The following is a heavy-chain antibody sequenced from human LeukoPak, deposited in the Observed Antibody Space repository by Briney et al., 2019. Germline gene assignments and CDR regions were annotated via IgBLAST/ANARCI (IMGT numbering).Heavy chain of an antibody. CDR2: IYYSGST. CDR1: GGSISSYY. CDR3: ARGLTYYDILTGYYSPYFDY. J-gene: IGHJ4*02. Sequence: SETLSLTCTVSGGSISSYYWSWIRQPPGKGLEWIGYIYYSGSTNYNPSLKSRVTISVDTSKNQFSLKLSSVTAADTAVYCCARGLTYYDILTGYYSPYFDYWGQGTLVTVSS. D-gene: IGHD3-9*01. V-gene: IGHV4-59*01.